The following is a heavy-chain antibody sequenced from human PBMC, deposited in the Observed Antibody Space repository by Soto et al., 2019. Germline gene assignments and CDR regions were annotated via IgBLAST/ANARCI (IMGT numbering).Heavy chain of an antibody. Sequence: EVQLVESGGDLVQPGRSLRLSCAASGFTFDDYAMQWVRQAPGKGLEWVSGITCNSGSIGYAYFVKGRFTISRDNSKNSIYLQMNVLRAEDTALYYCVKEVLTSIFGLVYDGAAIWVRGTIFPVAS. CDR2: ITCNSGSI. D-gene: IGHD3-3*01. V-gene: IGHV3-9*01. J-gene: IGHJ3*02. CDR1: GFTFDDYA. CDR3: VKEVLTSIFGLVYDGAAI.